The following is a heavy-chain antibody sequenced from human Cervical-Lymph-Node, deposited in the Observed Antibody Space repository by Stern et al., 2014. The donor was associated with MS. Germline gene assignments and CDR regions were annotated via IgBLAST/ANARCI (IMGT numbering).Heavy chain of an antibody. CDR1: GFTFTKAW. J-gene: IGHJ3*02. V-gene: IGHV3-15*01. D-gene: IGHD6-6*01. CDR2: IYSPADGGTT. CDR3: AKDRHSVSSYYLRHFDDPFDI. Sequence: EVQLVESGGGLVKPGGSLRLSCAASGFTFTKAWMNWVRQAPGKGLEWVGRIYSPADGGTTDYAAPVKGRFTLSRDDTTNTLDLQMHSQNTEDTAVYYCAKDRHSVSSYYLRHFDDPFDIWGQGTMVTVST.